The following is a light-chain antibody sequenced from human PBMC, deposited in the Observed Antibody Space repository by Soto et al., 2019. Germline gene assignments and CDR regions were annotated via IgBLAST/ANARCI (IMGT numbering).Light chain of an antibody. J-gene: IGKJ1*01. CDR2: DAS. Sequence: GARVTITCRASQSISSWLAWYQQKPAKAPKHLIYDASSLESGDPSRFSGGGCGTEYTLTISSRQPDDFAASYCQLYNSYSPWTFGQGTKVEIK. CDR3: QLYNSYSPWT. CDR1: QSISSW. V-gene: IGKV1-5*01.